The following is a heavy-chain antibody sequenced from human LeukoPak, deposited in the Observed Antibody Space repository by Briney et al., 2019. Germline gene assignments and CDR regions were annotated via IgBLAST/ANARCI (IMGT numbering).Heavy chain of an antibody. CDR3: AREDQGIVVVPAAPSAMDV. V-gene: IGHV3-21*01. J-gene: IGHJ6*03. Sequence: PGGYLRLSCAASGFTFSSYSMNWVRQAPGKGLEWVSSISSSSSYIYYADSVKGRFTISRDNAKNSLDLHMNSLRAEDTAVYYCAREDQGIVVVPAAPSAMDVWGKGTTVTVSS. CDR1: GFTFSSYS. CDR2: ISSSSSYI. D-gene: IGHD2-2*01.